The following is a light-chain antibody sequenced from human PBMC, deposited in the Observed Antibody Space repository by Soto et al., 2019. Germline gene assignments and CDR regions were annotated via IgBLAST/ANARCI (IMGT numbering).Light chain of an antibody. Sequence: DIQMTQSPSTLSASVGDRVTITCRASQSISSWLAWYQQKPGKAPNLLIYDASTLESGVPSRFSGSGSGTEFTLTISSLQPDDFATYYCQQYSGIWTFGQGTKVDIK. CDR1: QSISSW. CDR3: QQYSGIWT. V-gene: IGKV1-5*01. CDR2: DAS. J-gene: IGKJ1*01.